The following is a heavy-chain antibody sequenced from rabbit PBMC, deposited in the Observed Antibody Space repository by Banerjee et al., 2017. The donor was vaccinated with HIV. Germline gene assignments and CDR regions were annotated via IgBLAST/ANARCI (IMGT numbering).Heavy chain of an antibody. CDR3: ARDGGVMPAFKL. CDR1: GFDFSSTYY. J-gene: IGHJ4*01. V-gene: IGHV1S45*01. Sequence: QEQLEESGGGLVQPEGSLTLTCKASGFDFSSTYYMCWVRQAPGKGLEWIACINTSSGNTVYASWAKGRFTISKTSSTTVTLQMASLTAADTATYFCARDGGVMPAFKLWGPGTLVTVS. CDR2: INTSSGNT. D-gene: IGHD3-1*01.